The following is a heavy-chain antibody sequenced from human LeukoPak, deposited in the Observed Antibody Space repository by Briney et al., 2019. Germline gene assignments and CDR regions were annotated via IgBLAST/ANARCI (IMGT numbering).Heavy chain of an antibody. CDR2: INPNSGVT. J-gene: IGHJ4*02. D-gene: IGHD4-11*01. CDR3: ARAHMTTVALGDY. V-gene: IGHV1-2*02. CDR1: GYTFTGHY. Sequence: ASVKVSCKASGYTFTGHYIHWVRQAPGQGLEWMGWINPNSGVTNYAQKFQGRVTLTRDTPISTAYMEVSRLTSDDTAVYYCARAHMTTVALGDYWGQGTLVTVSS.